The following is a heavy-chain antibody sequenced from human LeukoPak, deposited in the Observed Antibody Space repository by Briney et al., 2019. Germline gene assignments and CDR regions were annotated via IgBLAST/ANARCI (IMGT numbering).Heavy chain of an antibody. CDR3: ARVLVAVPAAIYWFDP. Sequence: SVKVSCKASGGTFSSYAISWVRQAPGQGLEWMGRIIPILGIANYAQKFQGRVTITAVKSTSTAYMELSSLRSEDTAVYYCARVLVAVPAAIYWFDPWGQGTLVTVSS. V-gene: IGHV1-69*04. D-gene: IGHD2-2*01. J-gene: IGHJ5*02. CDR2: IIPILGIA. CDR1: GGTFSSYA.